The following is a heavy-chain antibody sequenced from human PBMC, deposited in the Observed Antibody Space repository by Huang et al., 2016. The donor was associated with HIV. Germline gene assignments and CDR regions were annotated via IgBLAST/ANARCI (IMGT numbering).Heavy chain of an antibody. Sequence: QVQLVESGGGVVQPGRSLRLSCAASGFIFSNYGMHWVRQAPGKGVEWVELISYDGSNKNYTDSVKGRFSISRDNSKNTLYLQMNSLRAEDTAVYYCALKGDSSGWEYFRHWGQGTLVTVSS. J-gene: IGHJ1*01. CDR1: GFIFSNYG. V-gene: IGHV3-30*03. D-gene: IGHD6-19*01. CDR3: ALKGDSSGWEYFRH. CDR2: ISYDGSNK.